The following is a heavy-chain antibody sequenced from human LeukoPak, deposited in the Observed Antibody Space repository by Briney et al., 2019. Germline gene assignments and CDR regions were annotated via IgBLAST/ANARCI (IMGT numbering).Heavy chain of an antibody. CDR1: GDSISNNSAA. J-gene: IGHJ3*02. CDR3: ARSTPVVYGYQNAFDI. V-gene: IGHV6-1*01. D-gene: IGHD5-18*01. CDR2: SYSKAEWYT. Sequence: SQTLSLTCAISGDSISNNSAAWNWIRQSPSRGLEWLRRSYSKAEWYTDYAASVKSRMTINPQRSRNQFSLHLNSLTPEDSAVYYCARSTPVVYGYQNAFDIWGQGTLVPVSS.